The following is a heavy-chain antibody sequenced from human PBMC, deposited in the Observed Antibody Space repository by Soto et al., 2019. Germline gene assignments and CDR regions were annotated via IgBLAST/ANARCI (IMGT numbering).Heavy chain of an antibody. D-gene: IGHD3-9*01. J-gene: IGHJ4*02. CDR3: SRHSIGSGYYDILTGPPIDY. CDR2: IYYSGST. V-gene: IGHV4-39*01. CDR1: GGSISSSSYY. Sequence: SETLSLTCTVSGGSISSSSYYWGWIRQPPGKGLEWIGSIYYSGSTYYNPSLKSRVTISVDTSKNQISLKLSSVTAADTAVYYCSRHSIGSGYYDILTGPPIDYWGQGTLVTVSS.